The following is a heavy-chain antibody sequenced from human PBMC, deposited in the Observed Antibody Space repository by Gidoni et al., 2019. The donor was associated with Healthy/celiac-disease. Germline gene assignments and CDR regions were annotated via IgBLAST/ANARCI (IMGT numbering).Heavy chain of an antibody. CDR1: GASISSYY. CDR3: ARVGYDSSGYYYWYFDL. J-gene: IGHJ2*01. Sequence: QVQLQASGPGLVKPSETLSLTCTVPGASISSYYWIWIRQPPGKGLEWIGYTYYSGSTNYNPSLKSRVTISVDTSKNKFSMKLSCVTAADTAVYYCARVGYDSSGYYYWYFDLWGRGTLVTVSS. D-gene: IGHD3-22*01. CDR2: TYYSGST. V-gene: IGHV4-59*01.